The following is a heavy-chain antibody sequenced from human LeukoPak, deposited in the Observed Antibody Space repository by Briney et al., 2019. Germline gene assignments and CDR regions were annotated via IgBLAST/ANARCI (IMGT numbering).Heavy chain of an antibody. V-gene: IGHV4-59*01. CDR2: IYYSGST. CDR3: ARGGYGNFDY. J-gene: IGHJ4*02. Sequence: SETLSLTCTVSGGSISSDYWSWIRQPPGKGLEWIGYIYYSGSTNYNPSLKSRVSISVDTSKNQFSLKLSSVTAADTAVYYCARGGYGNFDYWGQGTLVTVSS. D-gene: IGHD3-16*01. CDR1: GGSISSDY.